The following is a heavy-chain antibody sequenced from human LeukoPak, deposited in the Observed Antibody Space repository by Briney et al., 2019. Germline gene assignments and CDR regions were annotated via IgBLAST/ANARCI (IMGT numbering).Heavy chain of an antibody. Sequence: SVKVSFKASGGTFISYAISWVRQAPGQGLEWMGGIIPIFGTANYAQKFQGRVTITADESTSTAYMELSSLRSEDTAVYYCARTSSGWYDAWDYWGQGTLVTVSS. V-gene: IGHV1-69*13. J-gene: IGHJ4*02. D-gene: IGHD6-19*01. CDR2: IIPIFGTA. CDR1: GGTFISYA. CDR3: ARTSSGWYDAWDY.